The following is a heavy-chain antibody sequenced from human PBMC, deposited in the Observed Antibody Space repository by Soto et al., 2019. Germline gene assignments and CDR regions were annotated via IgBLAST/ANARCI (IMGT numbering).Heavy chain of an antibody. V-gene: IGHV3-30-3*01. Sequence: QVQLVESGGGVVQPGRSLRLSCAASGFIFSSYAMHWVRQAPGKGLEWVAVISYDGSNKYYADSVKGRFTISRDNSKNTLYLQMNSLRAEDTAVYYCARDPDEYSSGWYSYFDYRGQGTLVTVSS. CDR2: ISYDGSNK. J-gene: IGHJ4*02. CDR1: GFIFSSYA. D-gene: IGHD6-19*01. CDR3: ARDPDEYSSGWYSYFDY.